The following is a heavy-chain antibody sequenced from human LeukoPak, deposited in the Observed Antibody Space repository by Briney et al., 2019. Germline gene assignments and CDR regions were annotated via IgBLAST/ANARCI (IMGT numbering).Heavy chain of an antibody. D-gene: IGHD4-23*01. CDR3: ARHYRGNSPAHAFDI. V-gene: IGHV4-38-2*01. J-gene: IGHJ3*02. Sequence: SETLSLTCAVPGYSISSGYYWGWIRQPPGKGLEWIGSIYHSGSTYYNPSLKSRVTISVDTSKNQFSLKLSSVTAADTAVYYCARHYRGNSPAHAFDIRGQGTMVTVSS. CDR2: IYHSGST. CDR1: GYSISSGYY.